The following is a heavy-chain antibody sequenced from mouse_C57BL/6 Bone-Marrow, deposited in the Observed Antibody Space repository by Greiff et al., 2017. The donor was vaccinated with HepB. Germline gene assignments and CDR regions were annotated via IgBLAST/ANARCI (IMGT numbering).Heavy chain of an antibody. V-gene: IGHV5-16*01. CDR1: GFTFSDYY. J-gene: IGHJ4*01. CDR2: INYDGSST. Sequence: DVMLVESEGGLVQPGSSMKLSCTASGFTFSDYYMAWVRQVPEKGLEWVANINYDGSSTYYLDSLKSRFIISRDNAKNILYLQMSSLKSEDTAPYYCAREEDDFYAMHYWGQGTSVTASS. CDR3: AREEDDFYAMHY.